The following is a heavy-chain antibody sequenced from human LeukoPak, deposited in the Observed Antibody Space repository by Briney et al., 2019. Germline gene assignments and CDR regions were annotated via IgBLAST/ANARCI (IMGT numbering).Heavy chain of an antibody. CDR3: ASSPGGFYAADIPFDY. CDR2: IYHSGST. V-gene: IGHV4-4*02. CDR1: GGSISSSNW. Sequence: SETLSLTCAVSGGSISSSNWWSWVRQPPGKGLEWIGEIYHSGSTNYNPSLKSQVTISVDKSKNQFSLKLSSVTAADTAVYYCASSPGGFYAADIPFDYWGQGTLVTVSS. J-gene: IGHJ4*02. D-gene: IGHD2/OR15-2a*01.